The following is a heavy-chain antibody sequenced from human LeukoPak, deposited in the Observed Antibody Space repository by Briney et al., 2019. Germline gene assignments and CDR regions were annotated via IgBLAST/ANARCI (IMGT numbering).Heavy chain of an antibody. CDR3: AQDPDCGGGSCYSAKLFDS. J-gene: IGHJ5*01. Sequence: ASVKVSCKASGYTFTGYYMHWVRQAPGQGLEWMGWINPNSGDTNYAQKFQVRVTMTRDTSISTAYMELSRLRSDDTAVYYCAQDPDCGGGSCYSAKLFDSWGQGTLVTVSS. CDR2: INPNSGDT. CDR1: GYTFTGYY. D-gene: IGHD2-15*01. V-gene: IGHV1-2*02.